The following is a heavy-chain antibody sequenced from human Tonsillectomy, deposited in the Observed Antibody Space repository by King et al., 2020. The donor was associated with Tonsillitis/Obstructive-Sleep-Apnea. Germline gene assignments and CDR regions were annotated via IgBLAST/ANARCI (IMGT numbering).Heavy chain of an antibody. CDR3: ARGYCSSTSCSNPNWFDP. D-gene: IGHD2-2*01. Sequence: VQLVQSGAEVKKPGASVKVSCKASGYTFTSYGISWVRQAPGQGLEWMGWISAYNGNTNYAQKLQGRVTMTTDTSTSTAYMELRGLRSDDTAVYYCARGYCSSTSCSNPNWFDPWGQGTLVTVSS. J-gene: IGHJ5*02. V-gene: IGHV1-18*01. CDR1: GYTFTSYG. CDR2: ISAYNGNT.